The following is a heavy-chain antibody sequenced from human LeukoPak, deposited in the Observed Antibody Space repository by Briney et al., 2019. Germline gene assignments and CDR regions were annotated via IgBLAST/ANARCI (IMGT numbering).Heavy chain of an antibody. CDR3: ARHIGGRYYYYYMDV. V-gene: IGHV4-39*01. CDR1: GFTFSGYNMN. J-gene: IGHJ6*03. Sequence: GSLGLSCAASGFTFSGYNMNWVRQPPGKGLEWIGSIYYIGSTYYNPSLKSRVTISVDTSKNQFSLKLSSVTAADTAVYYCARHIGGRYYYYYMDVWGKGTTVTISS. D-gene: IGHD3-16*02. CDR2: IYYIGST.